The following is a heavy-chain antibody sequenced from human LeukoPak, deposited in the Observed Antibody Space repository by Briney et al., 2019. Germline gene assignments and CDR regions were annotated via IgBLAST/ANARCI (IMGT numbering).Heavy chain of an antibody. Sequence: PGESLKISCKSSGYRFISYWIGWVRQMPGKGPERMGTIYPGDSNTRYSPSFQGQVTISVDKSIDTAYLQWSSLKASDSAIYYCARRGYCSGNSCYHYDSWGQGTLVTVSS. D-gene: IGHD2-15*01. V-gene: IGHV5-51*01. J-gene: IGHJ4*02. CDR1: GYRFISYW. CDR3: ARRGYCSGNSCYHYDS. CDR2: IYPGDSNT.